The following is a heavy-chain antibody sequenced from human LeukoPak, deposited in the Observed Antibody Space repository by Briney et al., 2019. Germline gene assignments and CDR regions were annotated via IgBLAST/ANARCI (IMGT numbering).Heavy chain of an antibody. Sequence: PGGSLRLSCAASGFTFDDYAMHWVRQAPGRGLEWVSLISGDGGSTYYADSVKGRFTISRDNSKNSLCLQMNSLRTEDTALYYCAKVRGLIAVAGWIDYWGQGTLVTVSS. D-gene: IGHD6-19*01. V-gene: IGHV3-43*02. J-gene: IGHJ4*02. CDR1: GFTFDDYA. CDR3: AKVRGLIAVAGWIDY. CDR2: ISGDGGST.